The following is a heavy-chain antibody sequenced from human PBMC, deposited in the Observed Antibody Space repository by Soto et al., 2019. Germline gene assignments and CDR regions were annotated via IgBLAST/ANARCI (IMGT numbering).Heavy chain of an antibody. CDR2: INAGNGNT. CDR1: GYTFTSYA. D-gene: IGHD2-15*01. V-gene: IGHV1-3*01. CDR3: ARYCSGGSCSHNWFDP. Sequence: ASVKVSCKASGYTFTSYAMHCVRQAPGQRLEWMGWINAGNGNTKYSQKFQGRVTMTTDTSTSTAYMELRSLRSDDTAVYYCARYCSGGSCSHNWFDPWGQGTLVTVSS. J-gene: IGHJ5*02.